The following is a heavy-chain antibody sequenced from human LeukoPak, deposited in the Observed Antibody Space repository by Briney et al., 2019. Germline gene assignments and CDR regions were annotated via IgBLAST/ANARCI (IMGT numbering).Heavy chain of an antibody. CDR2: ISGSGGST. V-gene: IGHV3-23*01. CDR3: AKDPSSSWTVNWFDP. Sequence: PGGSLRLSCAASGFTFSSYAMSWVRQAPGKGLEWVSAISGSGGSTYYADSVKGRFTISRDNSKNTLYLLMNSLRAEDTAVYYCAKDPSSSWTVNWFDPWGQGTLVTVSS. CDR1: GFTFSSYA. D-gene: IGHD6-13*01. J-gene: IGHJ5*02.